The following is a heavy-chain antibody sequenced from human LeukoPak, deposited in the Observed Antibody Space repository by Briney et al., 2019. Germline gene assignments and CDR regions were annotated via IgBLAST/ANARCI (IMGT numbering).Heavy chain of an antibody. CDR1: GGSFSGYY. D-gene: IGHD5-12*01. CDR3: ARGRGYALREWKNWFDP. J-gene: IGHJ5*02. Sequence: SETLSLTCAVYGGSFSGYYWSWIRQPPGKGLEWIGEINHSGGTNYNPSLKSRVTISVDTSKNQFSLKLSSVTAADTAVYYCARGRGYALREWKNWFDPWGQGTLVTVSS. V-gene: IGHV4-34*01. CDR2: INHSGGT.